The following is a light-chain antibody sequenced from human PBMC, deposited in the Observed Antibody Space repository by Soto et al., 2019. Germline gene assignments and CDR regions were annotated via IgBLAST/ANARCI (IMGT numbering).Light chain of an antibody. CDR2: SAS. Sequence: DLQMTQSPSSLSASVGDTVTITCRASQSIGTNVNWYQQKLGKAPELLIFSASDLESGVPPRFSGSGSGSDFTLTISGVQPEDVATFYCQQGYAFPGTFGQGTRVQIK. CDR1: QSIGTN. CDR3: QQGYAFPGT. J-gene: IGKJ2*01. V-gene: IGKV1-39*01.